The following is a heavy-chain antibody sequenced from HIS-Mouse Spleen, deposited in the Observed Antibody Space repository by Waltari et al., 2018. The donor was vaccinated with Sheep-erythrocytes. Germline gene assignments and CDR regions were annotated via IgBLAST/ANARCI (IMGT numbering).Heavy chain of an antibody. CDR1: GFSLSTSGVG. V-gene: IGHV2-5*02. CDR3: AHRPGYWYFDL. Sequence: QITLKESGPTLVKPTQTLTLTCTFSGFSLSTSGVGVGWIRQPPGKALEWLALIYWDDDKRYSPSLKRRITITKDTSKNHVVLTMTNMDPVDTATYYCAHRPGYWYFDLWGRGTLVTVSS. J-gene: IGHJ2*01. CDR2: IYWDDDK.